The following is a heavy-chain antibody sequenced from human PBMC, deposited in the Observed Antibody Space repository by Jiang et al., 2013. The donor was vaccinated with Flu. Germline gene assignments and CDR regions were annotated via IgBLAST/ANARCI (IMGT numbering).Heavy chain of an antibody. D-gene: IGHD4-17*01. CDR1: GGSISDYY. V-gene: IGHV4-4*07. Sequence: GSGLVKPSGTLSLTCTVSGGSISDYYWIWIRQPAGKGVEWIGRIYSSGSTNYNPYNPSLKGRVTMTVDTSKNQFSLKLTSVTAADTAVYYCARESYGDYHVDY. J-gene: IGHJ4*01. CDR3: ARESYGDYHVDY. CDR2: IYSSGST.